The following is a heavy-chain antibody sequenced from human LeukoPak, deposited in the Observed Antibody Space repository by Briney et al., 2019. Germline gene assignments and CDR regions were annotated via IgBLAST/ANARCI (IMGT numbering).Heavy chain of an antibody. Sequence: GESLKISCQASGYSCTNYWITWVRQVPGKGLEWMGRIDPGDSATNYGPSFQGHVIISADRSTTTAYLHFNSLEASATALYYCARPSGWSGYDIWGQGTMVIVSS. V-gene: IGHV5-10-1*01. CDR2: IDPGDSAT. CDR1: GYSCTNYW. CDR3: ARPSGWSGYDI. J-gene: IGHJ3*02. D-gene: IGHD6-19*01.